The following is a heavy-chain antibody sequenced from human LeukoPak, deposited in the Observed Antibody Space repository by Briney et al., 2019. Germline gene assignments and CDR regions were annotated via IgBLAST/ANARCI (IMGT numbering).Heavy chain of an antibody. J-gene: IGHJ4*02. CDR3: ATLSAVAKKLADY. Sequence: ASAKVSCKVSGYTLTELSMHWVRQAPGKGLEWMGGFDPEDGETIYAQKFQGRVTMTEDTSTDTAYMELSSLRSEDTAVYYCATLSAVAKKLADYWGQGTLVTVSS. V-gene: IGHV1-24*01. CDR2: FDPEDGET. CDR1: GYTLTELS. D-gene: IGHD6-19*01.